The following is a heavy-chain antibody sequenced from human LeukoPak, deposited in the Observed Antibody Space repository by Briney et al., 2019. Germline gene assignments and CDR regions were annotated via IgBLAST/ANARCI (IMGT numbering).Heavy chain of an antibody. CDR2: INPNSGGT. CDR3: ARDLGGITIFGVVPRDY. D-gene: IGHD3-3*01. CDR1: GYTFTGYY. J-gene: IGHJ4*02. V-gene: IGHV1-2*06. Sequence: GASVKVSCKASGYTFTGYYMHWVRQAPGQGLEWMGRINPNSGGTNYAQKFQGRVTMTRDTSISTAYMELSRLRSDDTAVYYCARDLGGITIFGVVPRDYWGQGTLVTVSS.